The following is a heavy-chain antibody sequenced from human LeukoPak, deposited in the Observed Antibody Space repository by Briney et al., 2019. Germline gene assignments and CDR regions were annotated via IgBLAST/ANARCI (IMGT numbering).Heavy chain of an antibody. CDR1: GGSFSGYY. V-gene: IGHV4-34*01. CDR3: AREEVATTAWFDP. J-gene: IGHJ5*02. CDR2: INHSGST. Sequence: SETLSLTCAVYGGSFSGYYWSWIRQPPGKGLEWIGEINHSGSTNYNPSLKSRVTISVDTSKNQFSLKLSSVTAADTAVCYCAREEVATTAWFDPWGQGTLVTVSS. D-gene: IGHD5-12*01.